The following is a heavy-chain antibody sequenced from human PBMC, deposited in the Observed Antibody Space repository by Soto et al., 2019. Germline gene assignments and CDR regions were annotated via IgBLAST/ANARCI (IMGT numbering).Heavy chain of an antibody. CDR3: AGDSLRAMVTLGYYFDY. J-gene: IGHJ4*02. D-gene: IGHD5-18*01. CDR2: ITFDGSNK. CDR1: GFTFSSYA. Sequence: PVGSLRLSCAASGFTFSSYAMHWVRQAPGKGLEWVAVITFDGSNKYYADSVKGRFTISRDNSKNRLCLQMNSLRAEDTALYYCAGDSLRAMVTLGYYFDYWGQGTLVTVSS. V-gene: IGHV3-30*03.